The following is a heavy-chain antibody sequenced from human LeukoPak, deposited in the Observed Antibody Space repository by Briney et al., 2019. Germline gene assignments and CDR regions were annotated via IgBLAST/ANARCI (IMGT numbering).Heavy chain of an antibody. CDR2: IQSKTDGGTT. Sequence: GGSLRLSCAASRFTFSNAWMSWVRQAPGKGLEWVGHIQSKTDGGTTDYAAPVKGRFTISRDDSKNTLYLQMNSLRTEDTAVYYCTTDRDYGDYPEYYFDYWGQGTLVTVSS. CDR1: RFTFSNAW. J-gene: IGHJ4*02. V-gene: IGHV3-15*01. D-gene: IGHD4-17*01. CDR3: TTDRDYGDYPEYYFDY.